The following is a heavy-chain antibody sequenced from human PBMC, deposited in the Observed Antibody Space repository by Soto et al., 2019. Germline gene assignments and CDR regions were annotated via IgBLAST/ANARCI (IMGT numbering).Heavy chain of an antibody. V-gene: IGHV4-59*01. Sequence: SETLSLTCSVSGDTIRSDYWNWIRQPPGKRLEWIGYISYTGSTNYNPSLRSRVTMSLDTSKNQFSLNLISVTAADTAVYYCHARGPLPTAGNGEYYYYGMDVWGQGTTVTVSS. CDR2: ISYTGST. CDR1: GDTIRSDY. D-gene: IGHD1-26*01. J-gene: IGHJ6*02. CDR3: HARGPLPTAGNGEYYYYGMDV.